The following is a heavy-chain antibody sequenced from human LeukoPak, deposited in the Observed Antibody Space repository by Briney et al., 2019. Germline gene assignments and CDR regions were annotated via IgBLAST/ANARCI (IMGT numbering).Heavy chain of an antibody. CDR2: MNPNSGNT. CDR1: GYTFTIYD. CDR3: ARGPGYSSSWLHYYYYYYMDV. Sequence: GASVKVSCKPSGYTFTIYDINWVRQATGQGLEWMGWMNPNSGNTGYAQKFQGRVTMTRNTSISTAYMELSRLRSEDTAVYYCARGPGYSSSWLHYYYYYYMDVWGKGTTVTISS. V-gene: IGHV1-8*01. D-gene: IGHD6-13*01. J-gene: IGHJ6*03.